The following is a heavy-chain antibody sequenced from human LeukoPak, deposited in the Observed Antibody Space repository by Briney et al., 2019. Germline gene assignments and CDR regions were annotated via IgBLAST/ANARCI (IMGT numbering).Heavy chain of an antibody. CDR2: INPNSGGT. CDR1: GYTFTGYY. CDR3: ARVLRSSGWYDAFDI. J-gene: IGHJ3*02. D-gene: IGHD6-19*01. V-gene: IGHV1-2*06. Sequence: ASVKVSCKPSGYTFTGYYMHWVGQAPAQGLEWMGRINPNSGGTNYAQKFQGRVTMTRDTSISTAYMELSRLRSDDTAVYYCARVLRSSGWYDAFDIWGQGTMVTVSS.